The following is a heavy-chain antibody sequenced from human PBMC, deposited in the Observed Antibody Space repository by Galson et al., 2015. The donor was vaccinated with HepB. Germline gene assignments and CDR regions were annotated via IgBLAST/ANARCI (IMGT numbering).Heavy chain of an antibody. D-gene: IGHD2-2*01. CDR1: GFTFSSYG. CDR2: ISYDGSNK. V-gene: IGHV3-30*18. J-gene: IGHJ4*02. Sequence: SLRLSCAASGFTFSSYGMHWVRQAPGKGLEWVAVISYDGSNKYYADSVKGRFTISRDNSKNTLYLQMNSLRAEDTAVYYCAKDGPLPYCSSTSCPLLFDYWGQGTLVTVSS. CDR3: AKDGPLPYCSSTSCPLLFDY.